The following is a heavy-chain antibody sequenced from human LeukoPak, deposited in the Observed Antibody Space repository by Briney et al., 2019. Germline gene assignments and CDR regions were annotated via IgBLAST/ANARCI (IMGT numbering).Heavy chain of an antibody. CDR3: ARAYGDYESGIVDY. CDR1: GFTFSNYW. CDR2: INTDGRST. V-gene: IGHV3-74*01. J-gene: IGHJ4*02. D-gene: IGHD4-17*01. Sequence: GGSLRLSCAASGFTFSNYWMHWVRQAPGKGLVWVSRINTDGRSTSYVDSVKGRFTISRGNAKNSLYLQMNSLRAEDTAVYYCARAYGDYESGIVDYWGQGTLVTVSS.